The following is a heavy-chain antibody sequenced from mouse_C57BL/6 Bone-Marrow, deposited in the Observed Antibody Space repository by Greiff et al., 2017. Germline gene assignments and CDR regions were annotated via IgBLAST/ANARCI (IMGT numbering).Heavy chain of an antibody. Sequence: EVKLQESGPGLVKPSQSLSLICTVTGYSITSDYAWNWIRQFPGNKLEWMGFIRYSGNTNYNPTLKSRISITRDTSKNQFFLNLKSVTTEDTATYYCARVYGGDFDYWGQGTTLTVSS. CDR2: IRYSGNT. CDR1: GYSITSDYA. CDR3: ARVYGGDFDY. J-gene: IGHJ2*01. D-gene: IGHD1-1*01. V-gene: IGHV3-2*02.